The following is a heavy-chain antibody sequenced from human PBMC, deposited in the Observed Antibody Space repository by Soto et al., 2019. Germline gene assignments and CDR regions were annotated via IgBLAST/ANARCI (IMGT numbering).Heavy chain of an antibody. CDR1: GYSFTSYW. CDR2: IDPSDSYT. J-gene: IGHJ6*02. V-gene: IGHV5-10-1*01. D-gene: IGHD6-6*01. CDR3: ARPNFTARHYGMDV. Sequence: GESLKISCKGSGYSFTSYWISWVRQMTGKGLEWMGRIDPSDSYTNYSPSFQGHVTISADKSISTSYLQWSSLKASDTAMYCCARPNFTARHYGMDVWGQGTTVTVSS.